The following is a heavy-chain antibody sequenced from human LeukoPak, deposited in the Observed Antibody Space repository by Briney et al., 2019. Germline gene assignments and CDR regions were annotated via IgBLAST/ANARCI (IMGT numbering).Heavy chain of an antibody. CDR2: ISSSGGTI. Sequence: GGSLRLSCAASGFTFSDYYINWIRQAPGKGLEWVSYISSSGGTIYYADSVKGRFTISRDNPKNSLYLQMSSLRAEDTAVYYCATDRGWRTSGYYLYYFEYWGQGTLVTYSS. CDR3: ATDRGWRTSGYYLYYFEY. J-gene: IGHJ4*02. D-gene: IGHD3-3*01. V-gene: IGHV3-11*04. CDR1: GFTFSDYY.